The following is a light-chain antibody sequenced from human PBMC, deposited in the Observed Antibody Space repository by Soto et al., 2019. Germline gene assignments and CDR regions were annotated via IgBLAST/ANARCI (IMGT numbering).Light chain of an antibody. CDR1: QSVSSSY. Sequence: EIVMTQSPATLSVSPGERATLSCRASQSVSSSYLAWYQQKPGQAPRLLIYGASSRATGIPDRFSGSGSGTDFTLTISRLEPEEFAVYYCQQYGSSSTFGQGTKV. J-gene: IGKJ1*01. CDR3: QQYGSSST. CDR2: GAS. V-gene: IGKV3-20*01.